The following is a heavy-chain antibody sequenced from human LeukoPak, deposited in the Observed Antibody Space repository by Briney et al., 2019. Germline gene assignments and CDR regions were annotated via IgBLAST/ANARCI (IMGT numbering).Heavy chain of an antibody. J-gene: IGHJ4*02. D-gene: IGHD3-9*01. CDR3: ARGYYDILTGYCPPDY. CDR1: GGSISSGGYY. Sequence: SQTLSLTCTVSGGSISSGGYYWSWIRQHPGKGLEWIGYIYYSGSTYYNPSLKSRVTISVDTSKNQFSLKLSSVTAADTAVCYCARGYYDILTGYCPPDYWGQGTLVTVSS. CDR2: IYYSGST. V-gene: IGHV4-31*03.